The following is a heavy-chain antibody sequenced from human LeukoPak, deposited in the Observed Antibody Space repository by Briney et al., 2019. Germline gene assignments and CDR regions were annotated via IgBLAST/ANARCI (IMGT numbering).Heavy chain of an antibody. J-gene: IGHJ4*02. CDR1: GFPFSRCS. CDR2: IRSSSNYL. V-gene: IGHV3-21*01. CDR3: ARYIVGATLAVDY. D-gene: IGHD1-26*01. Sequence: KPGGSLRLSCAASGFPFSRCSLNGFRQAPAKGLDWVSSIRSSSNYLYYPDSVKGRFPISRDNAKTSLYLQMNSLRAEDTAVYYCARYIVGATLAVDYWGQGTLVSVSS.